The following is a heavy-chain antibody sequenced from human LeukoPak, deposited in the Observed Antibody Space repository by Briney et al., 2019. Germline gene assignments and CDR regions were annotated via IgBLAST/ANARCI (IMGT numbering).Heavy chain of an antibody. Sequence: GESLKISCKGSGYSFTSYWIGWVRQMPGKGLEWMGIIFPSDSDTRYSPSFQGQVTISADKSISTTYLQWNSLKASDTAMYYCARGLGSYPHPFDYWGQGTLVTVSS. CDR1: GYSFTSYW. V-gene: IGHV5-51*01. CDR2: IFPSDSDT. J-gene: IGHJ4*02. D-gene: IGHD3-16*02. CDR3: ARGLGSYPHPFDY.